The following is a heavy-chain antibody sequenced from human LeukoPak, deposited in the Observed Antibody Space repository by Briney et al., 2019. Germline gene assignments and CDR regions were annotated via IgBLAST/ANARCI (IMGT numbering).Heavy chain of an antibody. V-gene: IGHV1-69*13. CDR2: IIPIFDTA. Sequence: SVKVSCKASGGTFSSYSISWVRQAPGQGLEWMGGIIPIFDTADYAQKFQGRVTITADESTSTAYMGLSSLRSEDTAVYYCARDGAPGVIKLWGQGTLVAVSS. J-gene: IGHJ4*02. CDR1: GGTFSSYS. D-gene: IGHD3-10*01. CDR3: ARDGAPGVIKL.